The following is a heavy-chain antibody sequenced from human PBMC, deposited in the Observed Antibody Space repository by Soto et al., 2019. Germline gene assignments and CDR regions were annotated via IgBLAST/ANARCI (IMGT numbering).Heavy chain of an antibody. CDR3: ATTGMGVTFYYYYYGMDV. V-gene: IGHV3-66*01. Sequence: GGSLRLSCAASGVTFSTHYMTWVRLAPGKGLEWVSVIFYGGSTYYADSVKGRFTISRDNSKNTLYLQMNSLRAEDTAVYYCATTGMGVTFYYYYYGMDVWGQGTTVTVSS. CDR2: IFYGGST. D-gene: IGHD1-26*01. CDR1: GVTFSTHY. J-gene: IGHJ6*02.